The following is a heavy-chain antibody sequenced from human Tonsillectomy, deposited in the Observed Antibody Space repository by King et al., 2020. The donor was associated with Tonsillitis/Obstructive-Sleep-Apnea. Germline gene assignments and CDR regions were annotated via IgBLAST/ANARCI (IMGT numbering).Heavy chain of an antibody. CDR3: ARDSMSHYYDSRGYYTFNC. Sequence: QLVQSGAEVKKPGASVKVSRKASGYTFTNYGISWVRQAPGQGLEWMAWISAHNGHTNYAQKLQGRVTMTTDTSTSTAYMELRSLRSDDTAVYYCARDSMSHYYDSRGYYTFNCWGQGTLVTVSA. V-gene: IGHV1-18*01. CDR1: GYTFTNYG. CDR2: ISAHNGHT. D-gene: IGHD3-22*01. J-gene: IGHJ4*02.